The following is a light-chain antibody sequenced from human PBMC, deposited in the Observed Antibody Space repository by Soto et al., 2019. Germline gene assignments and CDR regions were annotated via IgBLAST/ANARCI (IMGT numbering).Light chain of an antibody. J-gene: IGKJ1*01. Sequence: DIQINQSPYTLSASVGERVAITCRAGQSISSWLAWYQQKPGKAPKLLIYKASSLESGVPSRCSGSGSATEFTLTISSLQPDDFATYYCQQHNSYSRTFGQGTKVDIK. V-gene: IGKV1-5*03. CDR2: KAS. CDR3: QQHNSYSRT. CDR1: QSISSW.